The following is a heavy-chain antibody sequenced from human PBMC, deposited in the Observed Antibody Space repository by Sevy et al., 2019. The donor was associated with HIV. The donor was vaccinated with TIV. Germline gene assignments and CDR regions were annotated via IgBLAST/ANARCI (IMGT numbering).Heavy chain of an antibody. V-gene: IGHV1-24*01. D-gene: IGHD6-19*01. CDR1: GYTLTELS. J-gene: IGHJ4*02. CDR3: ATSYRIAVADFDY. CDR2: FDPEDGEI. Sequence: ASVKVSCKVSGYTLTELSIHWVRQAPGKGLEWMGGFDPEDGEIIYAQKFQGRVTMTEDTSAETGYMELSSLRSGDTAVYYCATSYRIAVADFDYWGQGTQVTVSS.